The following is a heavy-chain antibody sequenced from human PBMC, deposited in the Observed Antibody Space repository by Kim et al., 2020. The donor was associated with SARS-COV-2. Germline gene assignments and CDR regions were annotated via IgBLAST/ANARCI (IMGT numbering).Heavy chain of an antibody. CDR1: RGSINDYY. V-gene: IGHV4-59*01. Sequence: SETLSLTCTVSRGSINDYYWSWIRQSPEKGLEWIGYIFYLGSTNYNPSLKSRVTISVDTSKHQFSLRLSSVTAADTATYYCARSSSSWNNWFDPWGQGTLVTVSS. CDR2: IFYLGST. CDR3: ARSSSSWNNWFDP. D-gene: IGHD6-13*01. J-gene: IGHJ5*02.